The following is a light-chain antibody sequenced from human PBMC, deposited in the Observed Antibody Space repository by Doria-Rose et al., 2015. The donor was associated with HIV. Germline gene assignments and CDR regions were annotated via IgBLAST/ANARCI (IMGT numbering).Light chain of an antibody. Sequence: DIRVTQSPESLGMSLGERATLNCKSNQSLLYTSKNYLAWYQQKPGQPPKLLIYWASTRQSGVPARFSGSGSGTDFTLTISSVEAEDVAVYYCQQYYDTPSFGPGTTVDIK. V-gene: IGKV4-1*01. CDR2: WAS. J-gene: IGKJ3*01. CDR3: QQYYDTPS. CDR1: QSLLYTSKNY.